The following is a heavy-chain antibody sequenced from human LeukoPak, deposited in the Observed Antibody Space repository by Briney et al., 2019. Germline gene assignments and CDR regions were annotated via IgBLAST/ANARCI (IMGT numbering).Heavy chain of an antibody. V-gene: IGHV1-18*01. CDR3: ARVVLGSGWYQHYYYYYGMDV. D-gene: IGHD6-19*01. CDR2: ISAYNGNT. J-gene: IGHJ6*02. Sequence: ASVKVSCKASGYTFTGYGISWVRQAPGQGLEWMGWISAYNGNTNYAQKLQGRVTVTTDTSTSTAYMELRSLRSDDTAVYYCARVVLGSGWYQHYYYYYGMDVWGQGTTVTVSS. CDR1: GYTFTGYG.